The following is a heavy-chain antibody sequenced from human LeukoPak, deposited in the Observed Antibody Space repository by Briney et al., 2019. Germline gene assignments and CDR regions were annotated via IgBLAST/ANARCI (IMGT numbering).Heavy chain of an antibody. J-gene: IGHJ5*02. V-gene: IGHV1-18*01. CDR1: GYTFTIYG. CDR2: ISAYNGNA. CDR3: ARYITYWFDP. Sequence: ASVKVSCKASGYTFTIYGISWVRQAPGQGLEWMGWISAYNGNAKYAQNLQGRVTMTTDTSTSTAYMELRSLRSDDTAVYYCARYITYWFDPWGQGTLVTVSS. D-gene: IGHD1-14*01.